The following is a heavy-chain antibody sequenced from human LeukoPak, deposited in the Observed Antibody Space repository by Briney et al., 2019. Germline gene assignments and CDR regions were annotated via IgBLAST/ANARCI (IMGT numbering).Heavy chain of an antibody. CDR1: GFTFSDYY. J-gene: IGHJ4*02. CDR2: ISSSGSTI. Sequence: GGSLRLSCAASGFTFSDYYMSWIRQAPGKGLEWVSYISSSGSTIYYADSVKGRFTISRDNSKNTLYLQMNSLRAEDTAVYYCALRKGGRYFDWPNWGQGTLFTVSS. CDR3: ALRKGGRYFDWPN. D-gene: IGHD3-9*01. V-gene: IGHV3-11*01.